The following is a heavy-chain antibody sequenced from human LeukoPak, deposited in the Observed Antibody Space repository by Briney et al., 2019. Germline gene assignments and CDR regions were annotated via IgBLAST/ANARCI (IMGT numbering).Heavy chain of an antibody. J-gene: IGHJ5*02. CDR2: IYYTGRT. V-gene: IGHV4-59*01. CDR3: ARGGTYNDILSFDP. CDR1: GGSFSGYY. D-gene: IGHD3-9*01. Sequence: SETLSLTCAVYGGSFSGYYWTCIRQSPGKGLEWIGQIYYTGRTYYNPSLERRVTISLDTSRIQFSLIMTSVTAADTAMYYCARGGTYNDILSFDPWGQGTLVSVSS.